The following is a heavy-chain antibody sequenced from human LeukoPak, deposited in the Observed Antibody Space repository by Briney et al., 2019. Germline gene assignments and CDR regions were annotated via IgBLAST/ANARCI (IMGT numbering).Heavy chain of an antibody. Sequence: GGSLRLSCAASGFTFSSYWMSWVRQAPGKGVEWVANIKQDGSEKYYVDSVKGRFTISRDNAKNSLYLQMNSLRAEDTAVYYCARVVVVAATDYWGQGTLVTVSS. CDR3: ARVVVVAATDY. V-gene: IGHV3-7*01. CDR2: IKQDGSEK. D-gene: IGHD2-15*01. CDR1: GFTFSSYW. J-gene: IGHJ4*02.